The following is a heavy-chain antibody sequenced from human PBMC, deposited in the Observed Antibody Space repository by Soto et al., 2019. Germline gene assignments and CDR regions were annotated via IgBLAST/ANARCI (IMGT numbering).Heavy chain of an antibody. CDR1: GYTFTSYA. J-gene: IGHJ6*02. CDR3: ASSYSNYALIDYYYYGMDV. CDR2: INAGNGNT. D-gene: IGHD4-4*01. Sequence: GASVKVSCKASGYTFTSYAMHWVRQAPGQRLEWMGWINAGNGNTKYSQKFQGRVTITRDTSASTAYMELSSLRSVDTAVYYCASSYSNYALIDYYYYGMDVWGQGTTVTVSS. V-gene: IGHV1-3*01.